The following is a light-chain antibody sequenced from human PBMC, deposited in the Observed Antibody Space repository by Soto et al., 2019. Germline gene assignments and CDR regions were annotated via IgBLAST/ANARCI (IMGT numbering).Light chain of an antibody. Sequence: EVLFTQSPAPLPLSPGDSATLSCRASQSVRSSLAWYQQKPGQSPRLLFYLASNRAPGIPDRFSAGGSGTEFTLTISRLQSDDFAVYYCQQYNNWPPTTFGQGTRLEIK. J-gene: IGKJ5*01. CDR2: LAS. CDR1: QSVRSS. CDR3: QQYNNWPPTT. V-gene: IGKV3-11*01.